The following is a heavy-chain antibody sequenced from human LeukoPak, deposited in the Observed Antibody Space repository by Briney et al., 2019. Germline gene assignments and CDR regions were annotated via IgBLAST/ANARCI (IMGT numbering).Heavy chain of an antibody. D-gene: IGHD3-22*01. J-gene: IGHJ4*02. Sequence: SETLSLTCAVYGGSFSYYWTWIRQPPGKGLEWIGEIDHGGSINYNPSLRSRVTMSVDTSKKQFSLKLSSVTAADTAVYYCARAGGYYDSSAYYYRVYWGQGALVTVSS. CDR1: GGSFSYY. CDR3: ARAGGYYDSSAYYYRVY. CDR2: IDHGGSI. V-gene: IGHV4-34*01.